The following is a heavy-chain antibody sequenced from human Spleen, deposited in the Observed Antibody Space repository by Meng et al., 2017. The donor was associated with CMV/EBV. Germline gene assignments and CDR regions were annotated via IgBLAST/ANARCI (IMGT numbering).Heavy chain of an antibody. D-gene: IGHD2-2*01. Sequence: GESLKISCAASGFTFSNYAMSWVRQAPGKGLEWVSDISGSGGGAYSADSVKGRFTISRDNSKSTLYLQMNSLRAEDTAIYYCAKVAGRYCSSTTCLPDYWGQGTLVTVSS. V-gene: IGHV3-23*01. J-gene: IGHJ4*02. CDR1: GFTFSNYA. CDR3: AKVAGRYCSSTTCLPDY. CDR2: ISGSGGGA.